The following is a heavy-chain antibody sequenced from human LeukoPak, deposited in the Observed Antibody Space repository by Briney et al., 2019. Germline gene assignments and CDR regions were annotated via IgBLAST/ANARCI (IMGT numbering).Heavy chain of an antibody. CDR3: ARLETGYCSSTSCYTGGHFFDP. Sequence: SETLSLTCTVSGGSISSSSYYWGWIRQPPGKGLEWIGSIYYSGSTYYNPSLKSRATISVDTSKNQFSLKLSSVTAADTAVYYCARLETGYCSSTSCYTGGHFFDPWGQGTLVTVSS. D-gene: IGHD2-2*02. J-gene: IGHJ5*02. CDR2: IYYSGST. CDR1: GGSISSSSYY. V-gene: IGHV4-39*01.